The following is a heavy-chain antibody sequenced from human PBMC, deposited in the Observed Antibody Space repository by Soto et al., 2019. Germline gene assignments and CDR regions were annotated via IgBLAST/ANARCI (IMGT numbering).Heavy chain of an antibody. J-gene: IGHJ6*02. Sequence: SVKVSCKASGGTFSSYAISWVRQAPGQGLEWMGGIIPIFGTANYAQKFQGRVTITADESTSTAYMELSSLRSEDTAVYYCARDHPRGFGVVTALKDYGMDVWGQGTTVTVSS. D-gene: IGHD3-3*01. V-gene: IGHV1-69*13. CDR1: GGTFSSYA. CDR2: IIPIFGTA. CDR3: ARDHPRGFGVVTALKDYGMDV.